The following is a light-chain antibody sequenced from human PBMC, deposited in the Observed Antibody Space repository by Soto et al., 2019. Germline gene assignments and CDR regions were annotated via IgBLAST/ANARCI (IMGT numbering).Light chain of an antibody. CDR1: QSLVHSDGNTY. Sequence: VMTQSQISLPVTLGQTASISCRSSQSLVHSDGNTYLNWFQQRPGQSPRRLIYQVSNRDSGVPDRFSGSGSVTDFTLKMCRVEAEDVGLYYCVEATSSPDSFSEGTKLDIK. CDR2: QVS. V-gene: IGKV2-30*02. CDR3: VEATSSPDS. J-gene: IGKJ2*03.